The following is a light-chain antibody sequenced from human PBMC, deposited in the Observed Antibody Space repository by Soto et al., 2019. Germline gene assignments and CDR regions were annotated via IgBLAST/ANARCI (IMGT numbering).Light chain of an antibody. V-gene: IGKV3-15*01. J-gene: IGKJ4*01. CDR2: GAS. CDR1: QSVSSN. Sequence: EIVMTQSPATLSVSPGERATLSCRASQSVSSNLAWYQQKPGQAPRLLIYGASTRATGIPARFSGSGSGTEFTLNISSLQSEDFVVYYGQQYNNWPPVTFGGGTKEEIK. CDR3: QQYNNWPPVT.